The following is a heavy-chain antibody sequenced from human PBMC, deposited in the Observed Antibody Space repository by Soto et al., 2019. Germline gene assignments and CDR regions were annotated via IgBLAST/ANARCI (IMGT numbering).Heavy chain of an antibody. CDR3: ATDDPVAGWYYFGY. V-gene: IGHV1-69*08. D-gene: IGHD6-19*01. CDR2: IIPILGIA. CDR1: GSTFSSYT. Sequence: QVQLVQSGAEVKKPGSSVKVSCKASGSTFSSYTISWVRQAPGQGLDWMGRIIPILGIANYAQKCQGRVKIPDDQSTSTAYMELSSLRSEDTAVYYCATDDPVAGWYYFGYWGQGTLVTVLS. J-gene: IGHJ4*02.